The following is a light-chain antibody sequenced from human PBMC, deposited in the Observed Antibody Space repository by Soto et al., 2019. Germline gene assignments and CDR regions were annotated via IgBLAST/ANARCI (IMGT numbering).Light chain of an antibody. J-gene: IGKJ2*01. CDR1: QSITSGY. V-gene: IGKV3-20*01. CDR2: RTS. Sequence: EIVLTQSPGTLSLSPGERATLSCRASQSITSGYLAWYQQKPGHAPRLLLYRTSFSATGILAMFSGSGSGTDFHLTMSRLEREDFAAYCCRQYGSLPYSFG. CDR3: RQYGSLPYS.